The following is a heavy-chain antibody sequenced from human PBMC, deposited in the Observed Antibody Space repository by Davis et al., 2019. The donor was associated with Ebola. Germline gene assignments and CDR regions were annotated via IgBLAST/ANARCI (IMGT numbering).Heavy chain of an antibody. CDR2: ISSSSSTI. J-gene: IGHJ6*02. D-gene: IGHD6-13*01. CDR1: GFTFSSYS. Sequence: GESLKISCAASGFTFSSYSMNWVRQAPGKGLEWVSYISSSSSTIYYADSVKGRFTISRDNSKNTLYLQMNSLRAEDTAVYYCARDGSSWYGSLYYGMDVWGQGTTVTVSS. CDR3: ARDGSSWYGSLYYGMDV. V-gene: IGHV3-48*01.